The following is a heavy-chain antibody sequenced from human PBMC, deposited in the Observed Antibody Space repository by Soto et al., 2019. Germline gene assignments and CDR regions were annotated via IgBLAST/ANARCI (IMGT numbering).Heavy chain of an antibody. CDR3: ARNVDTTRAYYFDY. Sequence: SETLSLTFTVSGGAIRSYYWSWIGQPPGKGLEWIGYIYYNGNTNYNPSLRSRVTISVDTSKNQFSLKVSSVAAADTAVYYCARNVDTTRAYYFDYWGPGTLVTVSS. CDR1: GGAIRSYY. J-gene: IGHJ4*02. D-gene: IGHD5-18*01. CDR2: IYYNGNT. V-gene: IGHV4-59*01.